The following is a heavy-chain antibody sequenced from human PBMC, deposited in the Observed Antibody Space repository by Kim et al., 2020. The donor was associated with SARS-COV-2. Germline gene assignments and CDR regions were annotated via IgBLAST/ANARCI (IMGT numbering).Heavy chain of an antibody. Sequence: SQTLSLTCAISGDSVSSNSAAWNWIRQSPSRGLEWLGRTYYRSKWYNDYAVSVKSRITINPDTSKNQFSLQLNSVTPEDTAVYYCARLLTVTTNYYYGMDVWGQGTTVTVSS. CDR2: TYYRSKWYN. CDR3: ARLLTVTTNYYYGMDV. CDR1: GDSVSSNSAA. V-gene: IGHV6-1*01. D-gene: IGHD4-17*01. J-gene: IGHJ6*02.